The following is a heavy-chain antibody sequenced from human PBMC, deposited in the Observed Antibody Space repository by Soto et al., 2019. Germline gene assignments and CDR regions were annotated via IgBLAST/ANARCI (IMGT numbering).Heavy chain of an antibody. CDR2: ISDSGGST. CDR3: AKVFLYYYRGVDV. Sequence: PGGSLRLSCAASGLTFSSYAMTWVRQAPGKGLEWVSSISDSGGSTYYADSVKGRFTISRDNSKNTLYLQVNSLRAEDTAVYYCAKVFLYYYRGVDVWGQGTTVTVSS. J-gene: IGHJ6*02. CDR1: GLTFSSYA. V-gene: IGHV3-23*01.